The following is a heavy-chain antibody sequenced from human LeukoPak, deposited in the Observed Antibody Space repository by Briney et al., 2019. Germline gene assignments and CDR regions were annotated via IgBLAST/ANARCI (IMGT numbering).Heavy chain of an antibody. V-gene: IGHV1-24*01. CDR1: GYTLTESS. D-gene: IGHD6-13*01. CDR2: FDPEDGET. J-gene: IGHJ3*02. Sequence: ASVKVSCKVSGYTLTESSMHWVRQAPGKGLEWMGGFDPEDGETIYAQKFQGRVTMTEDTSTDTAYMELSSLRSEDTAVYYCATATGKIAAATYDAFDIWGQGTMVTVSS. CDR3: ATATGKIAAATYDAFDI.